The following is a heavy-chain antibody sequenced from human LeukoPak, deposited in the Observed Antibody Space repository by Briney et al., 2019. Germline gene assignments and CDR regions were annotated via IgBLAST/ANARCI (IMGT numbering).Heavy chain of an antibody. CDR3: ALSVTTGLDY. CDR1: GYSFTSYW. CDR2: IYPGDSDT. D-gene: IGHD4-11*01. V-gene: IGHV5-51*01. J-gene: IGHJ4*02. Sequence: GESLQISCQGSGYSFTSYWIGWVRQLPGKGLEWMGIIYPGDSDTRYSPSFQGQVTISADKSISTAYLQWSSLEASDTAMYYCALSVTTGLDYWGQGTLVTVSS.